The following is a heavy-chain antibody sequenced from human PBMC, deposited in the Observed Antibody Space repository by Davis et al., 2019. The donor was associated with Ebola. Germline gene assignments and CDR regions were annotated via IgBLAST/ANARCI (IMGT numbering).Heavy chain of an antibody. D-gene: IGHD2-2*01. J-gene: IGHJ6*03. CDR2: INRIGRT. CDR1: GYSISTDYY. V-gene: IGHV4-38-2*02. Sequence: SETLSLTCTVSGYSISTDYYWGWIRQPPGKGLEWMGEINRIGRTNYNPSLKSRVTMSVDTSKNHFSLNVSSVTAADTAVYYCAREGGGKVVPTANIYYYYMDVWGKGTTVTVSS. CDR3: AREGGGKVVPTANIYYYYMDV.